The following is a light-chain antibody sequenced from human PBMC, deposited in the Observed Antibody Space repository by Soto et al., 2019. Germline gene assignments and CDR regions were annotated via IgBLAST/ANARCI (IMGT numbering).Light chain of an antibody. CDR1: QSVLYSSNNKNY. CDR3: QQYYSTLGT. V-gene: IGKV4-1*01. CDR2: WAS. Sequence: IVMTQSPDSLAVSLVESATINCKSSQSVLYSSNNKNYLAWYQQKPGQPPKLLIYWASTRESGVPDRFSGSGSGTDFTLTISSLQAEDVAVYYCQQYYSTLGTFGQGTKVDIK. J-gene: IGKJ1*01.